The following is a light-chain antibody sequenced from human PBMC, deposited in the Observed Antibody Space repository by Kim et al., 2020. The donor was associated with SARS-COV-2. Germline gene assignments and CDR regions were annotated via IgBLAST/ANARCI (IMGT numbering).Light chain of an antibody. CDR1: NIGSKN. V-gene: IGLV3-9*01. J-gene: IGLJ3*02. CDR3: QVWDSSWV. CDR2: RDN. Sequence: SYELTQPLSVSVALGQTARITCGGNNIGSKNVHWYQQKPGQAPVLVIYRDNNRPSGIPERFSGSNSGNTATLTISRAQAGDEADYYCQVWDSSWVFGGGTQLTVL.